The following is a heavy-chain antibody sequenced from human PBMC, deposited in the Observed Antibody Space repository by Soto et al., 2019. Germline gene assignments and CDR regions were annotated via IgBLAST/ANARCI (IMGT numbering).Heavy chain of an antibody. CDR1: GCTFSSYT. CDR3: VRTIVGATKGGWFDP. J-gene: IGHJ5*02. D-gene: IGHD1-26*01. V-gene: IGHV3-23*01. Sequence: EVQLSESGGGLVQPGGSLRLSCTASGCTFSSYTMSWVRQAPGKGLEWVSSFSGRDATTYYADSVKGRFTISRDNSKNTLYLQMNSLRAEDTALYFCVRTIVGATKGGWFDPWGQGALVTVSS. CDR2: FSGRDATT.